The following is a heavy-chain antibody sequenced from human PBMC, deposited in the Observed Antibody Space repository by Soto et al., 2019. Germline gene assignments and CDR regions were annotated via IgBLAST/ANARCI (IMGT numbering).Heavy chain of an antibody. CDR2: IYYSGST. D-gene: IGHD3-22*01. J-gene: IGHJ4*02. Sequence: PSETLSLTCTVSGGSLSSGDYYWSWIRQPPGKGLEWIGYIYYSGSTYYNPSLKSRVTISVDTSKNQFSLKLSSVTAADTAVYYCATGSYYYDSSRYYHYWGQGTLVPVSS. CDR1: GGSLSSGDYY. CDR3: ATGSYYYDSSRYYHY. V-gene: IGHV4-30-4*01.